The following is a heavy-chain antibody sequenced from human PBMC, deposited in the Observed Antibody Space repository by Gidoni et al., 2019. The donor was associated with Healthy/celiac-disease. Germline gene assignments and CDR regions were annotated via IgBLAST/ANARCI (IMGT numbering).Heavy chain of an antibody. CDR2: ISYDGSNK. Sequence: QVQLVESGGGVVQPGRSLRLSCAASGFTFSSYGMHWVRQAPGKGLEWVAVISYDGSNKYYADSVKGRFTISRDNSKNTLYLQMNSLRAEDTAVYYCAKGHLYCSSTSCYFDSPNWFDPWGQGTLVTVSS. CDR3: AKGHLYCSSTSCYFDSPNWFDP. J-gene: IGHJ5*02. D-gene: IGHD2-2*01. CDR1: GFTFSSYG. V-gene: IGHV3-30*18.